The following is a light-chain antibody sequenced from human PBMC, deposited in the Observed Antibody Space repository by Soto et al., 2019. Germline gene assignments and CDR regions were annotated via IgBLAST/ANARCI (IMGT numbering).Light chain of an antibody. CDR2: DTS. J-gene: IGKJ1*01. CDR3: QQRSDWPWT. Sequence: EIVLTQSPATLSLSPGERATLSCRASPGVSSYLAWYQQKPGQATRLLLYDTSNRATGIPARFSGSGSGTDFTLTISSLEPEDFAVYYCQQRSDWPWTFGQGTKVEIK. V-gene: IGKV3-11*01. CDR1: PGVSSY.